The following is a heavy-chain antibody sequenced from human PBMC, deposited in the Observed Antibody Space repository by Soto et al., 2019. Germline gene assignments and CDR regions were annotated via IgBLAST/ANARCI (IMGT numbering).Heavy chain of an antibody. J-gene: IGHJ4*02. V-gene: IGHV3-33*01. CDR1: GFSFSIYG. CDR3: ARGMGQQGSGSGWFSY. D-gene: IGHD6-13*01. Sequence: QVQLVESGGGVVQPGRSLRLSCAASGFSFSIYGMHWVRQAPGKGLEWVAGIWYDGSKKFYADSVEGRFTISRDNSKNTLYLQMNTLRAEDTAEYYCARGMGQQGSGSGWFSYWGQGTRVTVSS. CDR2: IWYDGSKK.